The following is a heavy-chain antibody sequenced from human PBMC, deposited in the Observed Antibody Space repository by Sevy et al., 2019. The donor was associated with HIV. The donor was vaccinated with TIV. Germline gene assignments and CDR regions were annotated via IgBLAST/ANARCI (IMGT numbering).Heavy chain of an antibody. CDR1: GFNFNIYS. J-gene: IGHJ4*02. D-gene: IGHD2-8*01. CDR3: AREGCTRPHDY. Sequence: GGSLRLSCAVSGFNFNIYSMSWVRHAPGKGLEWVSTLSFGCGKINYADSVKGRFIISRDDSKNTLYLQMNSLRAKDTAVYLCAREGCTRPHDYWGQGTLVTVSS. CDR2: LSFGCGKI. V-gene: IGHV3-23*01.